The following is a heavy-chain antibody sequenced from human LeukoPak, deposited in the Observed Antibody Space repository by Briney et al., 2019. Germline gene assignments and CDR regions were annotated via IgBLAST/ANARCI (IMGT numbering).Heavy chain of an antibody. CDR1: GGSITSYY. CDR3: ARELISDNYGSGSYLHFDY. J-gene: IGHJ4*02. CDR2: IYTSGST. V-gene: IGHV4-4*07. Sequence: SETLSLTCTVSGGSITSYYWNWIRQPAGKGLEWIGRIYTSGSTNYNPSLKSRVTMSVDTSKNQFSLKLSSVTAADTAVYYCARELISDNYGSGSYLHFDYWGQGTLVTVSP. D-gene: IGHD3-10*01.